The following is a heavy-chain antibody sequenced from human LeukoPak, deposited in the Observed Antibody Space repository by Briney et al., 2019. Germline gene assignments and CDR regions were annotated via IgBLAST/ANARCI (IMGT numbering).Heavy chain of an antibody. V-gene: IGHV3-23*01. J-gene: IGHJ4*02. CDR2: ISGSDGDST. Sequence: GGSLRLSCAASGLTFNNYAMKWVRQAPGKGLEWVSTISGSDGDSTYYAESVKGRFTISRDNSKNTLYLQMNSLRAEDTAVYYCARVKMGTFGGVIVIPFDSWGQGTLVTVSS. D-gene: IGHD3-16*02. CDR3: ARVKMGTFGGVIVIPFDS. CDR1: GLTFNNYA.